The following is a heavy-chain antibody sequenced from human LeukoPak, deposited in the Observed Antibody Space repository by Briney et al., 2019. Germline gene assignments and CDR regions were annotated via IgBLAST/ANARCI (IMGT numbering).Heavy chain of an antibody. J-gene: IGHJ4*02. CDR2: IKQDGSEK. CDR1: GFTFSSYW. Sequence: GGSLRLSCAASGFTFSSYWMSWVRQAPGKGLEWVANIKQDGSEKYYVDSVKGRSTISRDNAKNSLYLQMNSLRAEDTAVYYCANAGWGFGELYDYWGQGTLVTVSS. V-gene: IGHV3-7*01. CDR3: ANAGWGFGELYDY. D-gene: IGHD3-10*01.